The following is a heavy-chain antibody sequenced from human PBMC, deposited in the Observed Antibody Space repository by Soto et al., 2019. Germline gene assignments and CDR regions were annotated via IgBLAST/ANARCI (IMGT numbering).Heavy chain of an antibody. CDR1: GYIFIGSY. CDR3: ARGPSE. J-gene: IGHJ4*02. Sequence: QVQLAQSGAGMKSPGSSVKVSCKATGYIFIGSYLHWIRQAPGQGPEWMGSIYPATGDTDYAQTYQGRVILTGDTAIGTAYMELKWLTFDDTGMYYCARGPSEWGQGTLVTVSS. CDR2: IYPATGDT. V-gene: IGHV1-2*02.